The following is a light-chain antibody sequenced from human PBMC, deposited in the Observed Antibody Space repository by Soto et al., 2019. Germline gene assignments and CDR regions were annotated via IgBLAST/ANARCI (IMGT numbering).Light chain of an antibody. CDR1: QSVSSNY. CDR2: GAS. Sequence: ETALTQSPGTLSLSTGERATLSCRASQSVSSNYLVWYQQKPGQAPRLLMYGASIRAAGVPDRFSGSGSGTEFTLTISRLEPEDFTVYYCHHYETFGQGTKVDI. J-gene: IGKJ1*01. CDR3: HHYET. V-gene: IGKV3-20*01.